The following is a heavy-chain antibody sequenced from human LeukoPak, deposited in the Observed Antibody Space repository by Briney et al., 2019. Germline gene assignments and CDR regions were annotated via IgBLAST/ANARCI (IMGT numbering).Heavy chain of an antibody. Sequence: SETLSHTCAVSGGSISSGGYSWSWIRQPPGKGLEWIGYIYHSGSTYYNPSLKSRVTISVDRSKNQFSLKLSSVTAADTAVYYCARRGELSDFDYWGQGTLVTVSS. CDR1: GGSISSGGYS. D-gene: IGHD3-16*02. V-gene: IGHV4-30-2*01. CDR2: IYHSGST. J-gene: IGHJ4*02. CDR3: ARRGELSDFDY.